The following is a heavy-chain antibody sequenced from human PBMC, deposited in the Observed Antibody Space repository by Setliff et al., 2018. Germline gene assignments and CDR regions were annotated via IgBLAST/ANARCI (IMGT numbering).Heavy chain of an antibody. CDR3: ARDPGHRSGTWSLDY. CDR2: ISFGGNT. CDR1: GDSISSTYYY. V-gene: IGHV4-39*07. J-gene: IGHJ4*02. Sequence: PSETLSLTCTVSGDSISSTYYYWGWIRQPPGKGLEWIGSISFGGNTYYNPSLKSRVTISLDTSKNQFSLKLNSVTAADTAVYSCARDPGHRSGTWSLDYWGQGTLVIVSS.